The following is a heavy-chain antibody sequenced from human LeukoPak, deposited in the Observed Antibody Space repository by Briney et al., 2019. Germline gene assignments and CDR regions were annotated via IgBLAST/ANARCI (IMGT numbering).Heavy chain of an antibody. Sequence: GGSLRLSCAASGFTVSSNYMSWVRQAPGKGLEWVSVIYSGGSTYYADSVKGRFTISRDNSKNTRYLQMNSLRAEDTAVYYCARDPGYSYGYGYWGQGTLVTVSS. CDR1: GFTVSSNY. J-gene: IGHJ4*02. CDR3: ARDPGYSYGYGY. CDR2: IYSGGST. D-gene: IGHD5-18*01. V-gene: IGHV3-66*01.